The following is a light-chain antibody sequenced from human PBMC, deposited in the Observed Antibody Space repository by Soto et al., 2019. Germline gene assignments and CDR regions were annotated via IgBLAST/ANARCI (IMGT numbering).Light chain of an antibody. CDR3: QSYENSRTGFYV. J-gene: IGLJ1*01. V-gene: IGLV1-40*01. Sequence: QSVLTHPPSVSWAPGHRVTISCSGSSSDIGAGFDVHWYQHLPGTAPKLLIYGNTNRPSGVPGRFSGSKSGTSASLVISGLQAEDEADYYCQSYENSRTGFYVFGTGTKV. CDR1: SSDIGAGFD. CDR2: GNT.